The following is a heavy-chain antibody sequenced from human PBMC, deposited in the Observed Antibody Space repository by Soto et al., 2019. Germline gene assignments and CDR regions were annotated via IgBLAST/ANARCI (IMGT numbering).Heavy chain of an antibody. D-gene: IGHD1-26*01. CDR3: ARGEQTGYLKRLTYNGMGV. CDR2: IIPIFGTA. J-gene: IGHJ6*02. V-gene: IGHV1-69*13. Sequence: GASVKVSCKASGGTLSTYAVSWVRQAPGQGLAWMGGIIPIFGTADYAQIHQGRVTITADESTNTVYMELSSLRFEDTADYYCARGEQTGYLKRLTYNGMGVWGQGTTVTVSS. CDR1: GGTLSTYA.